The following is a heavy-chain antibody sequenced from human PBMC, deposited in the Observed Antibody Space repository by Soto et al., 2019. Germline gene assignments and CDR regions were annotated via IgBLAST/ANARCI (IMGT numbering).Heavy chain of an antibody. D-gene: IGHD6-25*01. CDR3: TRGGPAARLGFAH. CDR2: INAGDGNT. Sequence: QVHLVQSGADVKKPGASVHVSCKASRYTFTNYVIHWVRLAPGERLVWMGWINAGDGNTRYSQKFQDRVTITMNTYPTTVHMKRTTLTSDDSAVYSCTRGGPAARLGFAHWGQGTLVTASS. V-gene: IGHV1-3*01. J-gene: IGHJ5*02. CDR1: RYTFTNYV.